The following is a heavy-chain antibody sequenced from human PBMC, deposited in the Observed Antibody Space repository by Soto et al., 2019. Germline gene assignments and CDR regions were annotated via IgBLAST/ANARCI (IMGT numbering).Heavy chain of an antibody. CDR2: INSDGSST. CDR1: GFTFSSYW. CDR3: ARSHDYIWGSGEYYFDY. J-gene: IGHJ4*02. Sequence: GGSLRLSCAASGFTFSSYWMHWVRQAPGKGLVWVSRINSDGSSTSYADSVKGRFTISRDNAKNTLYLQMNSLRAEDTAVYYCARSHDYIWGSGEYYFDYWGQGTLVTVSS. D-gene: IGHD3-16*01. V-gene: IGHV3-74*01.